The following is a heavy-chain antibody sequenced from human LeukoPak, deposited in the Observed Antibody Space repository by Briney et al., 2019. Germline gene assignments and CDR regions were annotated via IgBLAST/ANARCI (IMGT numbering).Heavy chain of an antibody. CDR3: AMAAAAGPGPFDY. Sequence: GGSLRLSCAASGFTFSSYEMNWVRQAPGKGLEWVSYISSSGSTIYYADSVKGRFTISRDNAKNSLYLQMNSLRAEDTAVYYCAMAAAAGPGPFDYWGQGTLVTVSS. CDR2: ISSSGSTI. J-gene: IGHJ4*02. D-gene: IGHD6-13*01. V-gene: IGHV3-48*03. CDR1: GFTFSSYE.